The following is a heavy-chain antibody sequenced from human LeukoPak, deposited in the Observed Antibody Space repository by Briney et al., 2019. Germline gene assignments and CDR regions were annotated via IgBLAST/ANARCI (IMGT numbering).Heavy chain of an antibody. V-gene: IGHV4-30-2*01. Sequence: SETLSLTCAVSGGLISSGGYSWSWIRQPPGKGLEWIGYIYHSGNTYYNPSLKSRITISIDRSMNQFSLKLSSVTAADTAVYYCARSYDIWTSAPAYWGQGTLVTVSS. CDR1: GGLISSGGYS. CDR2: IYHSGNT. CDR3: ARSYDIWTSAPAY. J-gene: IGHJ4*02. D-gene: IGHD3-9*01.